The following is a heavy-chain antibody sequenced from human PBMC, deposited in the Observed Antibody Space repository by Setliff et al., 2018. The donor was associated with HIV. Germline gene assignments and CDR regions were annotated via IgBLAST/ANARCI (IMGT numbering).Heavy chain of an antibody. CDR3: VRDLPGPAISSGWMKNLFDP. CDR1: GYTFTSYY. CDR2: INPSGST. V-gene: IGHV1-46*01. D-gene: IGHD6-19*01. J-gene: IGHJ5*02. Sequence: ASVKVSCKASGYTFTSYYMHWVRQASGQGLEWMAVINPSGSTTYSQNFQGRITVTRDTSTNTVYMDLSSLTSEDTAIYYCVRDLPGPAISSGWMKNLFDPWGQGTLVTVSS.